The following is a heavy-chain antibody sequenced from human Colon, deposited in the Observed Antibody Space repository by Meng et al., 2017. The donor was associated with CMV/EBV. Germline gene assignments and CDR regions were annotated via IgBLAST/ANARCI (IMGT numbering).Heavy chain of an antibody. Sequence: SETLSLTCTVSGDSISSYYWSWIRQPPGKGLEWIGYIYYSGSTNYNPSLKSRVTISVDTSKNQFSLKLSSVTAADTAVYYCARVPYYDYVWGSYRYDDAFDIWGQGTMVTVSS. CDR2: IYYSGST. J-gene: IGHJ3*02. CDR3: ARVPYYDYVWGSYRYDDAFDI. D-gene: IGHD3-16*02. CDR1: GDSISSYY. V-gene: IGHV4-59*01.